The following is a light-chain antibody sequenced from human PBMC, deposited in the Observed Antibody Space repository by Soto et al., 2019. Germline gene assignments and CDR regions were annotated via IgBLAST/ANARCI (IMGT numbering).Light chain of an antibody. V-gene: IGLV2-14*01. J-gene: IGLJ2*01. Sequence: QSVLTQPASVSGSPGQSITISCTGTSSDIGVYKYVSWYRQYPGKAPKLMIYDVSYRPSGVSNRFSGSKSGNTASLTISGLQAEDEAEYYCSSYTSGSTPVVFGGGTKLTVL. CDR3: SSYTSGSTPVV. CDR2: DVS. CDR1: SSDIGVYKY.